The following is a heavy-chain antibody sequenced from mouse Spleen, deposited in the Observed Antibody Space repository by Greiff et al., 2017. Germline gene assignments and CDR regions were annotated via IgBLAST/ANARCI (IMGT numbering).Heavy chain of an antibody. J-gene: IGHJ4*01. CDR3: ARGVTGYAMDY. CDR1: GYTFTSYW. CDR2: IHPNSGST. V-gene: IGHV1-64*01. Sequence: QVQLQQPGAELVKPGASVKLSCKASGYTFTSYWMHWVKQRPGQGLEWIGMIHPNSGSTNYNEKFKSKATLTVDKSSSTAYMQLSSLTTEDSAVYYCARGVTGYAMDYWGQGTSVTVSS. D-gene: IGHD4-1*01.